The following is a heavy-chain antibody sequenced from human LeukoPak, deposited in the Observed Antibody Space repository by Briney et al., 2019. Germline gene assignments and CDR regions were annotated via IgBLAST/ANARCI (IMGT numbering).Heavy chain of an antibody. CDR3: ARQRFTMRAYAGNWFDP. J-gene: IGHJ5*02. CDR2: INPNSGGT. V-gene: IGHV1-2*02. D-gene: IGHD3-10*01. Sequence: ASVKVSCKASGYTFTGYYMHWVRQAPGQGLEWMGWINPNSGGTNYAQKFQGRVTMTRDTSISTAYMELSRLRSDDTAMYYCARQRFTMRAYAGNWFDPWGQGTLVTVSS. CDR1: GYTFTGYY.